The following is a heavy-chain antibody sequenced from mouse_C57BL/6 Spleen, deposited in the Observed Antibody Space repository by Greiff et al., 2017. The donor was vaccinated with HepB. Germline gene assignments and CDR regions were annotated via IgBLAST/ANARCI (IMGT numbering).Heavy chain of an antibody. J-gene: IGHJ2*01. Sequence: QVQLQQPGAELVRPGSSVKLSCKASGYTFTSYWMHWVKQRPIQGLEWIGNIDPSDSETHYNQKFKDKATLTVDKSSSTAYMQLSSLTSEDSAVYYCARGPLLDYFDYWGQGTTLTVSS. D-gene: IGHD2-10*01. CDR3: ARGPLLDYFDY. V-gene: IGHV1-52*01. CDR1: GYTFTSYW. CDR2: IDPSDSET.